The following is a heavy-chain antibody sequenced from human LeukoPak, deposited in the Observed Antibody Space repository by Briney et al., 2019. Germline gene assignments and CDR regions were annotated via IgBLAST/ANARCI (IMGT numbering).Heavy chain of an antibody. CDR3: AKESGYGDYWYFDY. J-gene: IGHJ4*02. Sequence: PGGSLRLSCAASRFTFNKYDMSWVRQVPGKGLEWVSGISDSGDRTYYADSVKGRFTISRDNSKNTLYLQVNSLRAEDTAAYYCAKESGYGDYWYFDYWGQGTLVTVSS. CDR1: RFTFNKYD. V-gene: IGHV3-23*01. CDR2: ISDSGDRT. D-gene: IGHD6-25*01.